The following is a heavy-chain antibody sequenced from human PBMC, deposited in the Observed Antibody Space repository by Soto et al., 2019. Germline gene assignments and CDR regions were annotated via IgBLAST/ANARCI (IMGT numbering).Heavy chain of an antibody. V-gene: IGHV4-39*01. CDR3: ANYGDTDMNDP. J-gene: IGHJ5*02. D-gene: IGHD4-17*01. CDR1: GGSISSSSYY. Sequence: SETLSLTCTVSGGSISSSSYYWGWIRQPPGKGLEWIGSIYYSGSTYYNPSLKSRVTISVDTSKNQFSLKLSSVTAADTAVYYCANYGDTDMNDPWGQGTLVTVSS. CDR2: IYYSGST.